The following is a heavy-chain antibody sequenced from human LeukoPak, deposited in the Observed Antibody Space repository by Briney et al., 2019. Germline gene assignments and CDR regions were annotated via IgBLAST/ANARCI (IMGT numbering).Heavy chain of an antibody. CDR3: ARAESSGWYFLDY. CDR1: GYTFTGYY. J-gene: IGHJ4*02. V-gene: IGHV1-2*04. Sequence: ASVNVSCKASGYTFTGYYMHWVRQAPGQGLEWMGWINPNSGGTNYAQKFQGWVTMTRDTSISTAYMELSRLRSDDTAVYYCARAESSGWYFLDYWGQGTLVTVSS. CDR2: INPNSGGT. D-gene: IGHD6-19*01.